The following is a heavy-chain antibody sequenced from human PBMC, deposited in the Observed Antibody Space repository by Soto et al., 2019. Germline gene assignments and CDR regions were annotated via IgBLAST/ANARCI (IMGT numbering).Heavy chain of an antibody. J-gene: IGHJ6*02. CDR3: AREVVPAAMPAFGYGMDV. Sequence: QVQLVESGGGVVQPGRSLRLSCAASGFTFSSYGMHWVRQAPGKGLEWVAVIWYDGSNKYYADSVKGRFTISRDNPKNTLYLQMNSLRAEDTAVYYCAREVVPAAMPAFGYGMDVWGQGTTVTVSS. CDR1: GFTFSSYG. D-gene: IGHD2-2*01. V-gene: IGHV3-33*01. CDR2: IWYDGSNK.